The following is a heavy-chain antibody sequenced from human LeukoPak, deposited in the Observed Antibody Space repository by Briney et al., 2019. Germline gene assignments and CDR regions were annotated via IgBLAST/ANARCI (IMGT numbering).Heavy chain of an antibody. Sequence: SETLSLTCAVYGGSFSGYYWTWIRQPPGKGLEWIGEINHSGSTNYNPSLKSRVTISVDTSKNQFSLKLSSVTAADTAVYYCARVSGYDWESFYDYWGQGTLVTVSS. CDR3: ARVSGYDWESFYDY. V-gene: IGHV4-34*01. J-gene: IGHJ4*02. CDR1: GGSFSGYY. D-gene: IGHD5-12*01. CDR2: INHSGST.